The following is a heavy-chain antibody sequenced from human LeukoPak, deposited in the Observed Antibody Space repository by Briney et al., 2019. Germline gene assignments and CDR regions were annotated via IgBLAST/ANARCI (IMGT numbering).Heavy chain of an antibody. CDR1: GYSFTSYW. CDR2: IYPGDSDT. Sequence: GESLKISCKASGYSFTSYWIGWVRQMPGKGLECVGIIYPGDSDTRYSPSFQGQVTVSADKSISTAYLQWSSLKASDTAMYYCARLTGTQDAFDLWGQGTMVTVSS. J-gene: IGHJ3*01. CDR3: ARLTGTQDAFDL. D-gene: IGHD1-1*01. V-gene: IGHV5-51*01.